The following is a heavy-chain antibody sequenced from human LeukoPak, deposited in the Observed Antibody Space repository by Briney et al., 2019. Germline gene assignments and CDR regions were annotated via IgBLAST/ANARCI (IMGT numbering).Heavy chain of an antibody. D-gene: IGHD1-7*01. V-gene: IGHV3-48*03. CDR2: ISSSGSTI. CDR3: ARVANWNYGYYYYYMDV. CDR1: GFTFSNYE. J-gene: IGHJ6*03. Sequence: GGSLRLSCAASGFTFSNYEMNWVRQAPGKGLEWVSYISSSGSTIYYADSVKGRFSISRDNAKNSLYLQINSLRAEDTAVYYCARVANWNYGYYYYYMDVWGKGTTVTVSS.